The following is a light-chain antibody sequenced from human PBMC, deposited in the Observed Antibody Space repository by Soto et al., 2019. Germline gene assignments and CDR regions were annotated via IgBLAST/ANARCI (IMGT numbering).Light chain of an antibody. J-gene: IGKJ3*01. Sequence: DIQRTQSPPPLSASVGDRVTTTCRASEGIGNTLNGYPNKPEKAPKVLTFAASSLQSGVPSRFSGSGSGTDFILTISSLESEDFGSYYCQQSYSSFGFTFGPGTKVGL. V-gene: IGKV1-39*01. CDR1: EGIGNT. CDR3: QQSYSSFGFT. CDR2: AAS.